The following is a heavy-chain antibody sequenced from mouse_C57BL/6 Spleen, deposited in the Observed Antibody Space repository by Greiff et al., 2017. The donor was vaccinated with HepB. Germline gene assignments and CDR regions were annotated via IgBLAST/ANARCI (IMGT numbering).Heavy chain of an antibody. D-gene: IGHD1-1*01. V-gene: IGHV3-6*01. CDR2: ISYDGSN. Sequence: EVQLQESGPGLVKPSQSLSLTCSVTGYSITSGYYWNWIRQFPGNKLEWMGYISYDGSNNYNPSLKNRISITRDTSKNQFFLKLNSVTTEDTATYYCARSYVAMDYWGQGTSVTVSS. CDR3: ARSYVAMDY. J-gene: IGHJ4*01. CDR1: GYSITSGYY.